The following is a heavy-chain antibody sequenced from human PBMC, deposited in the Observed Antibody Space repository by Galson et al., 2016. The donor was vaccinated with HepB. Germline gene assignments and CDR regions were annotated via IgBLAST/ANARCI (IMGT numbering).Heavy chain of an antibody. CDR2: ISRSGRT. CDR3: ARGETTADNWFDP. Sequence: SETLSLTCAVSGGSFNSDYWWSWVRQPPGKGLEWIGEISRSGRTNYNPSLTSRVSISMDTSKNQFSLKVTSVTAADTAVYYCARGETTADNWFDPWGQGTLVTVSS. J-gene: IGHJ5*02. V-gene: IGHV4-4*02. D-gene: IGHD1-1*01. CDR1: GGSFNSDYW.